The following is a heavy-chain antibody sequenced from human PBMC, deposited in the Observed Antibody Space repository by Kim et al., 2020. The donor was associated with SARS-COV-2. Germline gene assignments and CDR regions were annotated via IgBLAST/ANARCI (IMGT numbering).Heavy chain of an antibody. CDR2: ISSSSSYI. V-gene: IGHV3-21*01. Sequence: GGSLRLSCAASGFTFSSYSMNCVRQAPGKGLEWVSSISSSSSYIYYADSVKGRFTISRDNAKNSLYLQMNSLRAEDTAVYYCASVIAAAGHYPDYWGQGTLVTVSS. CDR3: ASVIAAAGHYPDY. D-gene: IGHD6-13*01. J-gene: IGHJ4*02. CDR1: GFTFSSYS.